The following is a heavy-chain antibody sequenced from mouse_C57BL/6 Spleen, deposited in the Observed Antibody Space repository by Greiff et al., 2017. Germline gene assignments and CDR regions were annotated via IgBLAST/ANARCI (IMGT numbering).Heavy chain of an antibody. D-gene: IGHD2-4*01. CDR3: AREGDDYDGDYYAMDY. CDR1: GYTFTSYW. Sequence: QVQLQQPGAELVKPGASVKVSCKASGYTFTSYWMHWVKQRPGQGLEWIGRIHPSDSDTNYNQKFKGKATLTVDQSSSTAYMQLNSLTSEDSAVYYCAREGDDYDGDYYAMDYWGQGTSVTVSS. V-gene: IGHV1-74*01. CDR2: IHPSDSDT. J-gene: IGHJ4*01.